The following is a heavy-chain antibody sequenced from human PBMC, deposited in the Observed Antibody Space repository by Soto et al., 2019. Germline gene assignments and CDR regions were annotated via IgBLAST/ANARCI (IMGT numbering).Heavy chain of an antibody. CDR3: VKDPYSGALAGHLTWFDS. V-gene: IGHV3-30*18. CDR2: ISHDQTDK. Sequence: PGGSLRLSCVASGFSFSEYGMHWVRQAPGKGLEWLAGISHDQTDKYYTDSVKGRIIISRDNSKSTLHLQMNSLRVEDTAVYYCVKDPYSGALAGHLTWFDSSGHGALVTVS. J-gene: IGHJ5*01. CDR1: GFSFSEYG. D-gene: IGHD6-19*01.